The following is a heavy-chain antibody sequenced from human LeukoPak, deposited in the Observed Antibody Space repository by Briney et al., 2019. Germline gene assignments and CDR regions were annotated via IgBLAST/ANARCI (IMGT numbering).Heavy chain of an antibody. CDR3: ARDQHDSSGYPRAWAFDI. Sequence: GESLRLSCAASGFTFSDYYMSWIRQAPGKGLEWVSYISSSGSTIYYADSVKGRFTISRDNAKNSLYLQMNSLRAEDTAVYYCARDQHDSSGYPRAWAFDIWGQGTMVTVSS. CDR2: ISSSGSTI. J-gene: IGHJ3*02. V-gene: IGHV3-11*04. CDR1: GFTFSDYY. D-gene: IGHD3-22*01.